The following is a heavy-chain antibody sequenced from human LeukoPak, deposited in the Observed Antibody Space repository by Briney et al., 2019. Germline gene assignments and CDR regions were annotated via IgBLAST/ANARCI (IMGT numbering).Heavy chain of an antibody. D-gene: IGHD7-27*01. J-gene: IGHJ1*01. CDR3: ASERSGAYPEH. CDR1: GFTFSTYA. Sequence: PGGSLRLSCSAYGFTFSTYAMNWVRQAQSKGLELVSGITTDRSITKYAASFTGTFIISRDASKNTLYLQMNSLTAEDPAVYYCASERSGAYPEHWGQGTLVTVSS. CDR2: ITTDRSIT. V-gene: IGHV3-64*04.